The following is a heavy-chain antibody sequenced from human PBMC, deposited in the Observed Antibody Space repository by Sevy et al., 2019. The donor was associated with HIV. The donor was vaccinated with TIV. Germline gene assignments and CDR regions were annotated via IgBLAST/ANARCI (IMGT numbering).Heavy chain of an antibody. V-gene: IGHV3-49*04. CDR1: GFTFGDYA. D-gene: IGHD1-1*01. CDR3: TRWNGLXYIFDY. J-gene: IGHJ4*01. CDR2: LKSKADGGTV. Sequence: GGSLRLSCTTSGFTFGDYAMNWVRQAPGKGLEWVAFLKSKADGGTVDHAATVKGRFTISRDDSKSIAYLQMNDLTTEDAGVYYCTRWNGLXYIFDYXXXGALVTVSS.